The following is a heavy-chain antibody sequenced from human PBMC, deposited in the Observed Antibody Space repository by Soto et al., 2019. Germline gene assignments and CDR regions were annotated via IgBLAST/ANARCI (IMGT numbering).Heavy chain of an antibody. D-gene: IGHD3-16*01. CDR2: ISLSGNKT. Sequence: GGSLRLSCASSGFSFSPYAMSGVRHAPGKGLEWVSSISLSGNKTYYADSVKGRFTISRDNSKDTLFLQMNGLSAEDTALYYCARGGRLHFDNWGQGTLVTVSS. CDR3: ARGGRLHFDN. J-gene: IGHJ4*02. CDR1: GFSFSPYA. V-gene: IGHV3-23*01.